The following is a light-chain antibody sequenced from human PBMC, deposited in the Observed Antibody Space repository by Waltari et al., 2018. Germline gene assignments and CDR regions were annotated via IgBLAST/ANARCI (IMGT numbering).Light chain of an antibody. V-gene: IGLV2-14*01. J-gene: IGLJ1*01. CDR1: SNDVGGYDH. CDR2: AVT. CDR3: MSYAGSNSFFV. Sequence: QSALTQPASVSGSPGQSITISCTGTSNDVGGYDHVSWYQQHPGKAPKVIVSAVTSRPSGLSTRCSGSKSGHTASLTISGLQAEDEADYYCMSYAGSNSFFVFGTGTKVTVL.